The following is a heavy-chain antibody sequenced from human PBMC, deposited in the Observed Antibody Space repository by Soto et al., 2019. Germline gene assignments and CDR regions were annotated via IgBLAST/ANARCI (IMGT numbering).Heavy chain of an antibody. D-gene: IGHD3-10*01. CDR2: FYHSGST. J-gene: IGHJ4*02. V-gene: IGHV4-38-2*01. CDR1: GHSISSGYY. Sequence: SETLSLTCAVSGHSISSGYYWGWIRQPPGKGLEWIGSFYHSGSTYYNPSLKSRVTISVDTSKNQFPLKLRSVTAADTAVYYCARGEYYGSGNYFDYWGQGTLVTVSS. CDR3: ARGEYYGSGNYFDY.